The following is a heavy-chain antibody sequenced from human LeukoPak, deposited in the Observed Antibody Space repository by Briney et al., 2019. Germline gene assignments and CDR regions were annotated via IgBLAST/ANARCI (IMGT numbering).Heavy chain of an antibody. CDR3: AKDGYYSSANHFARLHFDL. D-gene: IGHD3-3*01. CDR1: GFTFGTHA. Sequence: GGSLRLSCEASGFTFGTHAMNWIRQTPGKGLEWLSVISGDVQTTTYASSVKGRFTISRDNSKNTLYLEMNSLRVHDTAIDYCAKDGYYSSANHFARLHFDLWGRGTRVTVSS. J-gene: IGHJ2*01. CDR2: ISGDVQTT. V-gene: IGHV3-23*01.